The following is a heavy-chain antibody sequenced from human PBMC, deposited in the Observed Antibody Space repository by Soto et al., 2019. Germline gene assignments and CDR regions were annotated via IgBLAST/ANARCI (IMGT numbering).Heavy chain of an antibody. CDR3: VRESGAGSAGWLPLEH. CDR2: IAAAGET. V-gene: IGHV3-13*01. CDR1: VFSLSTYD. Sequence: GSLRLSCAASVFSLSTYDMHWVRQPTGKGLEWVSLIAAAGETYYSGSVKGRFTISRENAKNSLYLEMNNLRAEDTAIYYCVRESGAGSAGWLPLEHWGQGNQVTVTP. J-gene: IGHJ4*02. D-gene: IGHD6-19*01.